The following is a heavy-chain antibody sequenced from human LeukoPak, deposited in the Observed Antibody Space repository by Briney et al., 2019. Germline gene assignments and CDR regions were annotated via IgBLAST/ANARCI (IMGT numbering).Heavy chain of an antibody. CDR3: AKDPSNPRFYYYYGMDV. V-gene: IGHV3-30*18. CDR1: GFTFSSYG. CDR2: ISYDGSNK. D-gene: IGHD4-4*01. Sequence: PGGSLRLSCAASGFTFSSYGMHWVRQAPGKGLEWVAVISYDGSNKYYAGSVKGRFTISRDNSKNTLYLQMNSLRAEDTAVYYCAKDPSNPRFYYYYGMDVWGQGTTVTVSS. J-gene: IGHJ6*02.